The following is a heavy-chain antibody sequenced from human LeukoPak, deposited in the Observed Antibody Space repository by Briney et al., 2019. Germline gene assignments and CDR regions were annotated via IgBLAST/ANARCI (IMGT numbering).Heavy chain of an antibody. J-gene: IGHJ3*02. Sequence: ASVKVSCKASGYIFTTYFMHWVRQAPGQGLEWMGFINPSGGSTGYSQKFQGRVTMTRDTSTSKVYMALSSLRSEDTAVYYCARGVAGTDAFDIWGQGTMVTVSS. CDR3: ARGVAGTDAFDI. V-gene: IGHV1-46*01. CDR1: GYIFTTYF. CDR2: INPSGGST. D-gene: IGHD6-19*01.